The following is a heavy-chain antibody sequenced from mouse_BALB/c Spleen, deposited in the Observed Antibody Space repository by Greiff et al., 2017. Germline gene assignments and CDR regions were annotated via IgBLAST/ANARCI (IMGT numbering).Heavy chain of an antibody. CDR2: ISTYYGDA. J-gene: IGHJ2*01. CDR1: GYTFTDYA. V-gene: IGHV1S137*01. Sequence: QVQLQQSGAELVRPGVSVKISCKGSGYTFTDYAMHWVKQSHAKSLEWIGVISTYYGDASYNQKFKGKATMTVDKSSSTAYMELARLTSEDSAIYYCARLGWDAFDYWGQGTTLTVSS. D-gene: IGHD4-1*01. CDR3: ARLGWDAFDY.